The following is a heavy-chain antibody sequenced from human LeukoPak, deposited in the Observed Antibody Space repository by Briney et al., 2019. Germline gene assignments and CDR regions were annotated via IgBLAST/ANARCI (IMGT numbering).Heavy chain of an antibody. CDR1: GFSVSSHY. CDR3: ATDHYQIGGRVRPHLDNYMDV. J-gene: IGHJ6*03. V-gene: IGHV3-53*01. D-gene: IGHD2-2*01. Sequence: GGSLRLSCAASGFSVSSHYMSWVRQAPGKGLEWVSVIYNGGSTYYADSVKGRFTISIDNSKNTLYLQMNTLRAEDTPVYYCATDHYQIGGRVRPHLDNYMDVWGKGTTVTVSS. CDR2: IYNGGST.